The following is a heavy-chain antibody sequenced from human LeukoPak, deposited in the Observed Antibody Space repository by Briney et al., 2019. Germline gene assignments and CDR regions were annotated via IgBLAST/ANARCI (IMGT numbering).Heavy chain of an antibody. Sequence: GRSLRLSCAASGLTFSGYGMHWVRQAPGKGLEWVALISFDGSNQYYADSVKGRFTISRDNAKNSLYLQMNSLRAGDTAVYYCARGYRGYNDYWGQGTLVTVSS. V-gene: IGHV3-30*03. D-gene: IGHD5-12*01. CDR1: GLTFSGYG. CDR3: ARGYRGYNDY. CDR2: ISFDGSNQ. J-gene: IGHJ4*02.